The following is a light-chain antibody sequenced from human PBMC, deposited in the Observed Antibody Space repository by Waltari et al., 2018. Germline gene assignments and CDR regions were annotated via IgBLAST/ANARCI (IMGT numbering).Light chain of an antibody. CDR3: SSHTSTVPHV. CDR2: EGS. V-gene: IGLV2-14*01. CDR1: SNDVGGYGY. J-gene: IGLJ1*01. Sequence: QSALTQPASVSGSPGQSITISCTGTSNDVGGYGYVSWYQQYPGRAPKLIIYEGSYRPAGISTRFSGSKSGNTASLTISGLQADDEADYYCSSHTSTVPHVFGTGTRVTV.